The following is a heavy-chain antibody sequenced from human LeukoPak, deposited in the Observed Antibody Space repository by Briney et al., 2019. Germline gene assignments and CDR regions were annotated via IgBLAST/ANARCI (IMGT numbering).Heavy chain of an antibody. V-gene: IGHV1-18*01. Sequence: ASVKVSCKSSGYTFTSYGIIWVRQAPGQGLEWMGWISAYNGNTNYAQKLQGRVTMTTDTSTSTAYMELRSLRSDDTAVYYCARDRGYYYDSSGYYESLPSDYWGQGTLVTVSS. J-gene: IGHJ4*02. CDR1: GYTFTSYG. CDR2: ISAYNGNT. D-gene: IGHD3-22*01. CDR3: ARDRGYYYDSSGYYESLPSDY.